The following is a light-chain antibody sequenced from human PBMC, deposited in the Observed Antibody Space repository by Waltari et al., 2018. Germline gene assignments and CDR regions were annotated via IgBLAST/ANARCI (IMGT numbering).Light chain of an antibody. CDR3: SSYAGGSSLM. Sequence: QSALTPPPSASGSPGQSITISCTGISTDVEAYDLVFWYQQHPGKAPKLLLYEVTKRPSGVPDRFSGSKSDNTASLAVSGLQAEDEADYYCSSYAGGSSLMFGGGTKLTVL. CDR1: STDVEAYDL. V-gene: IGLV2-8*01. CDR2: EVT. J-gene: IGLJ3*02.